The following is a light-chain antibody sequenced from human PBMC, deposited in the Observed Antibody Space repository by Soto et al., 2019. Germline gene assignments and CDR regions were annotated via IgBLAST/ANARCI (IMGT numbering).Light chain of an antibody. CDR3: NSYAGDIIRFV. J-gene: IGLJ1*01. CDR2: EVS. V-gene: IGLV2-14*01. Sequence: QSVLAQPASVSGPPGQSVTISCTGTSSDVGAYKYVSWYQQHPGKAPKLMIYEVSNRPSGVSNRFSGSKSGNTASLTISGLQADDEADYYCNSYAGDIIRFVFGTGTKV. CDR1: SSDVGAYKY.